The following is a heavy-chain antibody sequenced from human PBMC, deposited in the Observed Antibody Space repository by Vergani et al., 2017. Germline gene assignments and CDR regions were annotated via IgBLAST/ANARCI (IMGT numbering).Heavy chain of an antibody. CDR2: IYTSGST. J-gene: IGHJ5*02. V-gene: IGHV4-61*02. D-gene: IGHD3-10*01. CDR1: GGSISSGSYY. Sequence: QVQLQESGPGLVKPSQTLSLTCTVSGGSISSGSYYWSWIRQSAGKGLEWIGRIYTSGSTNYNPSLKSRVTMSVDTSKNQFSLKLSSGTAADTAVYYCARGEGSWSNNWFDPWGQGTLVTVSS. CDR3: ARGEGSWSNNWFDP.